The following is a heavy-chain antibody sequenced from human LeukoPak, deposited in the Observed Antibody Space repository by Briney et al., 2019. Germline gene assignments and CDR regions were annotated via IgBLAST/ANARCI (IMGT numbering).Heavy chain of an antibody. V-gene: IGHV4-34*01. D-gene: IGHD6-13*01. CDR3: AGGYSRDGGGY. Sequence: SETLSLTCAVYGGSFSGYYWSWIRQPPGKGLEWIGEINHSGSTNYNPSLKSRVTISVDTSKNQFSLKLSSVTAADTAVYYCAGGYSRDGGGYWGQGTLVTVSS. CDR1: GGSFSGYY. CDR2: INHSGST. J-gene: IGHJ4*02.